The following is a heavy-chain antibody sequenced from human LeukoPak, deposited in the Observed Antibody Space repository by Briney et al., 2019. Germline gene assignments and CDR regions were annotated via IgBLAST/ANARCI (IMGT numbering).Heavy chain of an antibody. CDR2: INHSGST. D-gene: IGHD6-13*01. CDR3: ARGSDTAAGLY. V-gene: IGHV4-34*01. J-gene: IGHJ4*02. Sequence: SETLSLTCSVSGGSISSYYWSWIRQPPGKGLEWIGEINHSGSTNYNPSLKSRVSISVDSSKNQFSLKVSSVIAADTAVYYCARGSDTAAGLYWGQGTLVTVSS. CDR1: GGSISSYY.